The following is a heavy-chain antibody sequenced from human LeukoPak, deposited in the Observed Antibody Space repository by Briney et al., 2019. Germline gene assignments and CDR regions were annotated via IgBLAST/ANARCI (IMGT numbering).Heavy chain of an antibody. CDR1: GGSISSYY. CDR2: IYYSGST. V-gene: IGHV4-59*08. J-gene: IGHJ3*02. D-gene: IGHD3-9*01. CDR3: ARSGGYYDILTGYPTGSNDAFDI. Sequence: SETLSLTCTVSGGSISSYYWSWIRQPPGKGLEWIGYIYYSGSTNYNPSLKSRDTISVDTSKSQFSLKMSSVTASDTAVYYCARSGGYYDILTGYPTGSNDAFDIWGQGTMVTVSS.